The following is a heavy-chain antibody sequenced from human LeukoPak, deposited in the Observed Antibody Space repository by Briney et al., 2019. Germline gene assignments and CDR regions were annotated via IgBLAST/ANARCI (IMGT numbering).Heavy chain of an antibody. CDR1: GGSISSSSYY. J-gene: IGHJ4*02. CDR3: ARPYSSGWYGDFDY. V-gene: IGHV4-39*01. Sequence: SETLSLACTVSGGSISSSSYYWGWIRQPPGKGLEWIGSIYYSGSTYYNPSLKSRVTISVDTSKNQFSLKLSSVTAADTAVYYCARPYSSGWYGDFDYWGQGTLVTVSS. D-gene: IGHD6-19*01. CDR2: IYYSGST.